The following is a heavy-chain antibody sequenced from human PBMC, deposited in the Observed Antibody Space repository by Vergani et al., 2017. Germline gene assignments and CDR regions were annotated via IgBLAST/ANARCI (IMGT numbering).Heavy chain of an antibody. J-gene: IGHJ4*02. CDR1: GASVNPYY. CDR2: VSFRGDT. V-gene: IGHV4-59*02. D-gene: IGHD3-10*01. Sequence: QVKIQESGPGLVQPSETLALTCTVSGASVNPYYWSWIRQPPGKGLEWMGYVSFRGDTLYDPSVKGRMTISLNTSSNQFSLYLTSVTAADTAVYYCARSRIYYGAGSPDYWGQGTLVTVSS. CDR3: ARSRIYYGAGSPDY.